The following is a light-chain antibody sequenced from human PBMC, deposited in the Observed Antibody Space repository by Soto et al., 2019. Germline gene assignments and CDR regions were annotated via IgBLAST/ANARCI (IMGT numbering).Light chain of an antibody. CDR3: SSYTTSSIYV. J-gene: IGLJ1*01. CDR1: SSDVGAYNY. CDR2: DVS. Sequence: QSALTQPASVSGSPGQSITISCTGTSSDVGAYNYVSWYQQHPGKAPKLMIYDVSNRPSGVSSRFSGSKSGNTASLTSSGLQAEDEADYYCSSYTTSSIYVFGTGTKVTVL. V-gene: IGLV2-14*01.